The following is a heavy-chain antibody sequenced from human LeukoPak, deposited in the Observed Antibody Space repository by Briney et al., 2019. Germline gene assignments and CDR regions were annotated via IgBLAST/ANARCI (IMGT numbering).Heavy chain of an antibody. V-gene: IGHV1-2*02. CDR3: ARVGATRSDAFDI. CDR1: GYTFTGYY. J-gene: IGHJ3*02. CDR2: INPNGGGT. D-gene: IGHD1-26*01. Sequence: GASVKVSCKASGYTFTGYYMHWVRQAPGQGLEWMGWINPNGGGTNYAQKFQGRVTMTRDTSISTAYMELSRLRSDDTAVYYCARVGATRSDAFDIWGQGTMVTVSS.